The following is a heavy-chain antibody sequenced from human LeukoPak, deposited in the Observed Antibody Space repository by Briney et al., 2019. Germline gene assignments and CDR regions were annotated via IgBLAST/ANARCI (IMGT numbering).Heavy chain of an antibody. CDR1: GYTFTGYY. Sequence: ASVKVSCKASGYTFTGYYMHWVRQAPGQGLEWMGWINPNSGGTNYAQKFQGWVTMTRDTSISTAYMELSRLRSDDTAVHYCARDYDSSGYYGGWFDPWGQGTLVTVSS. CDR2: INPNSGGT. J-gene: IGHJ5*02. D-gene: IGHD3-22*01. CDR3: ARDYDSSGYYGGWFDP. V-gene: IGHV1-2*04.